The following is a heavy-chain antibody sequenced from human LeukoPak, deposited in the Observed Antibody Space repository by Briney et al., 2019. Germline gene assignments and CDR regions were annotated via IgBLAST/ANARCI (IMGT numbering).Heavy chain of an antibody. D-gene: IGHD6-19*01. Sequence: GGSLRLSCAASGFTFSSYEMNWVRQAPGEGLEWVSYISNSGRTIYYADSVKGRFTISRDNAKNSLYLQMNSLRAEDTAVYYCARERVAVVFFDYWRQGTLVTVSS. J-gene: IGHJ4*02. CDR2: ISNSGRTI. V-gene: IGHV3-48*03. CDR1: GFTFSSYE. CDR3: ARERVAVVFFDY.